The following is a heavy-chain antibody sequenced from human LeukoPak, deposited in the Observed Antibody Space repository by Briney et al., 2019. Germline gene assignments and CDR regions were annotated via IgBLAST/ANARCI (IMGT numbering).Heavy chain of an antibody. J-gene: IGHJ4*02. CDR1: GFTVSSNY. V-gene: IGHV3-53*01. D-gene: IGHD3-9*01. CDR3: ARGIGNYDILTGYYPLDY. CDR2: IYSGGST. Sequence: GGSLRLSRAASGFTVSSNYMSWVRQAPGKGLEWVSVIYSGGSTYYADSVKGRFTISRDNSKNTLYLQMNSLRAEDTAVYYCARGIGNYDILTGYYPLDYWGQGTLVTVSS.